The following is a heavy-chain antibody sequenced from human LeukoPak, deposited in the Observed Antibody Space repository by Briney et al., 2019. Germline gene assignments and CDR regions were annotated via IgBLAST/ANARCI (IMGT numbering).Heavy chain of an antibody. Sequence: ASETLSLTCAVYGGSFSGYYWSWIRQPPGKGLEWIGETNHSGSTNYNPSLKSRVTISVDTSKNQFSLKLSSVTAADTAVYYCARQRIFPFDYWGQGTLVTVSS. CDR1: GGSFSGYY. D-gene: IGHD3-3*01. CDR3: ARQRIFPFDY. V-gene: IGHV4-34*01. CDR2: TNHSGST. J-gene: IGHJ4*02.